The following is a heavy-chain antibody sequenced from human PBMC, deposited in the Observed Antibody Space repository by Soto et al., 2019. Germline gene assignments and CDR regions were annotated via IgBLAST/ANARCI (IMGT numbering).Heavy chain of an antibody. Sequence: PGAAEKISGEGCGCRFIRYWIGWVRQITGKGLEWMGIIYPGDSDTRYSPSFQGQVTISADKSISTAYLQWSSLKASDTAMYYCARQYFDSNYLSFAYWGQGTLVTVSS. CDR1: GCRFIRYW. J-gene: IGHJ4*02. CDR2: IYPGDSDT. CDR3: ARQYFDSNYLSFAY. D-gene: IGHD4-4*01. V-gene: IGHV5-51*01.